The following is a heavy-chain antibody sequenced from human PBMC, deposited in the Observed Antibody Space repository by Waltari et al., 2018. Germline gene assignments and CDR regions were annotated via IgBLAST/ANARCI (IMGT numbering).Heavy chain of an antibody. J-gene: IGHJ5*02. CDR2: IYHSGST. Sequence: QVQLQESGPGLVKPSETLSLTCAVSGYSISSGYYWGWIRQPPGKGLGWIGSIYHSGSTYYTPSLKSRVTISVDTSKNQFSLKLSSVTAADTAVYYCARHYDYYDSSGYYYSEGWFDPWGQGTLVTVSS. CDR3: ARHYDYYDSSGYYYSEGWFDP. V-gene: IGHV4-38-2*01. CDR1: GYSISSGYY. D-gene: IGHD3-22*01.